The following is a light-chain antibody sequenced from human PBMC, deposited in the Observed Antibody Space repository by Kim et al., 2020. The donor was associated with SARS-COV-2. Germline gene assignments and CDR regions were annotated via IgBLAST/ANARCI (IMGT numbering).Light chain of an antibody. J-gene: IGLJ3*02. CDR1: SSNIGTNA. CDR2: SNN. Sequence: ELTQPPSASGTPGQRVTISCYGSSSNIGTNAVNWYQQLPGTAPTLLIYSNNQRPSGVPDRFSGSKSGTSASLAISGLQSEDEADYYCAAWDDSLDGWVFGGGTQLTVL. CDR3: AAWDDSLDGWV. V-gene: IGLV1-44*01.